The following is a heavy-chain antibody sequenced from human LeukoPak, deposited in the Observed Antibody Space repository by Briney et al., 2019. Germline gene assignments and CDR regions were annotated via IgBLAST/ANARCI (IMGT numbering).Heavy chain of an antibody. V-gene: IGHV1-69*04. Sequence: ASVKVSCKASGGTFSSYAISWVRQAPGQGLEWMGRIIPILGIANYAQKLQGRVTITADKSTSTAYMELSSLRSEDTAVYYCARDLGGGRGCIAVAWVGVGGPGNYYGMDVWGQGTTVTVSS. CDR3: ARDLGGGRGCIAVAWVGVGGPGNYYGMDV. CDR2: IIPILGIA. J-gene: IGHJ6*02. D-gene: IGHD6-19*01. CDR1: GGTFSSYA.